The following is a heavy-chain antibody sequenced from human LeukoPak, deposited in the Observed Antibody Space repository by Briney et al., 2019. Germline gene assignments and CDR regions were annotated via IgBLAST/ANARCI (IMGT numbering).Heavy chain of an antibody. D-gene: IGHD2-2*01. CDR1: GFTFSSYW. CDR3: ARDQGSTSRGIDY. V-gene: IGHV3-74*01. Sequence: GGSLRLSCAASGFTFSSYWMHWVRQAPGKGLVWVSRIYSDGNTTNYADSVKGRFTISRDNAKNTLYLQMNSLRAEDTAVYYCARDQGSTSRGIDYWGQGTLVTVSP. CDR2: IYSDGNTT. J-gene: IGHJ4*02.